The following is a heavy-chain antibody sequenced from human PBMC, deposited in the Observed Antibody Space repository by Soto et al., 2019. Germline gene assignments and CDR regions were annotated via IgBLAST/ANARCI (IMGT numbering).Heavy chain of an antibody. V-gene: IGHV3-30*04. Sequence: PGGSLRLSCAASGFTFSFYAMHWVRQAPGKGLEWVAVISYNGRNKHYVDSVKGRFTISRDNSQDTPYLQMDSLRPDDTAVYYCARQAKIGDRSQFYFDSWGQGTLVTVSS. CDR1: GFTFSFYA. J-gene: IGHJ4*02. D-gene: IGHD3-16*01. CDR2: ISYNGRNK. CDR3: ARQAKIGDRSQFYFDS.